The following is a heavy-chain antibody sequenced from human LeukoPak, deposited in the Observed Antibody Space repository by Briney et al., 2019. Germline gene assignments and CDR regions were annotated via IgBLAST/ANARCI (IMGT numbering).Heavy chain of an antibody. Sequence: ASVKVSCKASGGTFSSYAISWVRQAPGQGLEWMGGIIPIFGTANYAQKFQGRVTITADESTSTAYMELSSPRSEDTAVYYCASSIAVAGTVGGYFDYWGQGTLVTVSS. V-gene: IGHV1-69*01. D-gene: IGHD6-19*01. J-gene: IGHJ4*02. CDR2: IIPIFGTA. CDR3: ASSIAVAGTVGGYFDY. CDR1: GGTFSSYA.